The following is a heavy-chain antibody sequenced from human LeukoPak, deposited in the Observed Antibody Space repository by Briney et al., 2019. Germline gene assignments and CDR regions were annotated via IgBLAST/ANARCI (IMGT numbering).Heavy chain of an antibody. V-gene: IGHV3-69-1*02. CDR2: IYSSGTI. Sequence: GGSLRLSCAASGFTVNSNYMSWVRQAPGKGLEWVSVIYSSGTIYYADSVKGRFTISRDNAKNSLYLQMNSLRAEDTAVYYCARARRRDDAFDIWGQGTMVTVSS. D-gene: IGHD5-24*01. CDR1: GFTVNSNY. CDR3: ARARRRDDAFDI. J-gene: IGHJ3*02.